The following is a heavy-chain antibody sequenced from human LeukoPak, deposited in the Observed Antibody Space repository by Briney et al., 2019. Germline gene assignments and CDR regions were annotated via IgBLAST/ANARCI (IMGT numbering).Heavy chain of an antibody. V-gene: IGHV4-59*01. J-gene: IGHJ4*02. CDR1: SGSISSFY. CDR2: IYYRGTT. Sequence: SEPLSLTCTVCSGSISSFYWSWMPHPTGEAREWIGYIYYRGTTNYNPSLKSRVTISVDTSKNQFSLKLSSVTAADTAVYYCARDYGGKFDSWGQGTLVTVSS. D-gene: IGHD4-23*01. CDR3: ARDYGGKFDS.